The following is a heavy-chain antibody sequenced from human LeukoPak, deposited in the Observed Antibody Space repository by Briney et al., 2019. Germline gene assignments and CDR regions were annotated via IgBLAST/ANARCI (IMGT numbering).Heavy chain of an antibody. CDR3: ARDLEGGYFDY. Sequence: SETLSLTCTVSDDSISSYSWSWIRQPAGKGLEWIGRIYTSGSTNYNPSLKSRVTMSVDTSKNQFFLKLSSVSAADTAVYYCARDLEGGYFDYWGQGTLVTVSS. CDR2: IYTSGST. CDR1: DDSISSYS. V-gene: IGHV4-4*07. D-gene: IGHD2-15*01. J-gene: IGHJ4*02.